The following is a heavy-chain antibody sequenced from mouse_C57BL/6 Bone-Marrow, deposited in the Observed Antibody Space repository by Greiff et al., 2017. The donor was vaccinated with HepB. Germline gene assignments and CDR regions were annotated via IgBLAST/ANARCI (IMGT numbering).Heavy chain of an antibody. CDR2: IYPGSGST. D-gene: IGHD2-5*01. V-gene: IGHV1-55*01. CDR1: GYTFTSYW. J-gene: IGHJ4*01. Sequence: VKLQQPGAELVKPGASVKMSCKASGYTFTSYWITWVKQRPGQGLEWIGDIYPGSGSTNYNEKFKSKATLTVDTSSSTAYMQLSSLTSEDSAVYYCARRGAYYSNYEMDYRGQGTSVTVSS. CDR3: ARRGAYYSNYEMDY.